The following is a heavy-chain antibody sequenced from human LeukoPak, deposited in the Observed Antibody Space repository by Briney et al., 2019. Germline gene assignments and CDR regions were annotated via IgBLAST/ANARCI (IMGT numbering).Heavy chain of an antibody. CDR1: GDSVSSNSAA. CDR2: AYYRSKWYN. J-gene: IGHJ5*02. V-gene: IGHV6-1*01. Sequence: SQTLSLTCAISGDSVSSNSAAWNWIRQSPWRGLEWLGRAYYRSKWYNDYAVSVKSRITINPDTSKNQFSLQLNSVTPEETAVYYCARAVVVAWKWFDPWGQGTLVTVSS. D-gene: IGHD2-2*01. CDR3: ARAVVVAWKWFDP.